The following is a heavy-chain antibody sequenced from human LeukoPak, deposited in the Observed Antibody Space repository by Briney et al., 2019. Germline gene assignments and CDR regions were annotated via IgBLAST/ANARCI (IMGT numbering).Heavy chain of an antibody. CDR2: IDHSETI. D-gene: IGHD3-10*01. CDR3: ARGRRYYYGSGFYY. V-gene: IGHV4-34*01. Sequence: SETLSLTCAVSGWTFSGYYWTWIRQSPGRGLEWIGEIDHSETINYNPSLKSRVTISVETSKSKFFLHLTSMTAAGTAVYSCARGRRYYYGSGFYYWGQGTLVTVSS. J-gene: IGHJ4*02. CDR1: GWTFSGYY.